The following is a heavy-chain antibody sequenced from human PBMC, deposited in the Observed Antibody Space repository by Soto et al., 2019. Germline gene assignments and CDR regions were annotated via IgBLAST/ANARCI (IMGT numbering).Heavy chain of an antibody. CDR2: IYYSGST. V-gene: IGHV4-39*01. D-gene: IGHD3-10*01. CDR3: ARQSYGSGSYSNWFDP. CDR1: GGSISSSSYY. J-gene: IGHJ5*02. Sequence: SETLSLTCTVSGGSISSSSYYWGWIRQPPGKGLEWIGSIYYSGSTSYNPSLKSRVTISVDTSKNQFSLKLSSVTAADTAVYYCARQSYGSGSYSNWFDPWGQGTRVTV.